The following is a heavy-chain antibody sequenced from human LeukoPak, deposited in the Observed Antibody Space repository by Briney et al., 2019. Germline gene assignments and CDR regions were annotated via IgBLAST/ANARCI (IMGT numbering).Heavy chain of an antibody. J-gene: IGHJ4*02. V-gene: IGHV4-59*08. CDR2: IYYSGST. CDR3: ARAVSGRFDY. Sequence: PSETPSLTCTVSGGSISSYYWSWIRQPPGKGLEWIGYIYYSGSTNYNPSLKSRVTISVDMSKNQFSLKLSSVTAADTAIYYCARAVSGRFDYWGQGTLVTVSS. D-gene: IGHD6-19*01. CDR1: GGSISSYY.